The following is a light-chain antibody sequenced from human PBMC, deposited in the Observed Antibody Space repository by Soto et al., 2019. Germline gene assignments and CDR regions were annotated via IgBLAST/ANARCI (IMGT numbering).Light chain of an antibody. Sequence: DIQMTQFPSALSASVGDRVTITCRASQNVNNWLAWYQHKPGKAPQLLIYDASVLETGVPSRFSGSVSSTEFTLAISGLQSDDFATYSCQQYNTHWTFDPWTK. CDR1: QNVNNW. CDR3: QQYNTHWT. J-gene: IGKJ1*01. CDR2: DAS. V-gene: IGKV1-5*01.